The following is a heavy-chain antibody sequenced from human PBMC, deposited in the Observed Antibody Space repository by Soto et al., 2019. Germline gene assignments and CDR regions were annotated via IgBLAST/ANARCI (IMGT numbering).Heavy chain of an antibody. CDR2: IYHSGST. CDR3: ARHYRSITIFGDAFDI. D-gene: IGHD3-3*01. V-gene: IGHV4-4*02. Sequence: SETLSLTCAVSSGSISSSNWWSWVRQPPGKGLEWIGEIYHSGSTNYNPSLKSRVTISVGKSKNQFSLKLSSVTAADTAVYYCARHYRSITIFGDAFDIWGQGTMVTVSS. J-gene: IGHJ3*02. CDR1: SGSISSSNW.